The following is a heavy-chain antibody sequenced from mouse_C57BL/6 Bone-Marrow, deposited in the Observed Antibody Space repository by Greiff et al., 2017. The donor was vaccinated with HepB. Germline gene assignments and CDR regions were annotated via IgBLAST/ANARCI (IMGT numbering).Heavy chain of an antibody. V-gene: IGHV14-4*01. CDR2: IDPENGDT. D-gene: IGHD1-1*01. Sequence: VQLQQSGAELVRPGASVKLSCTASGFNIKDDYMHWVKQRPEQGLEWIGWIDPENGDTEYASKFQGKATITADTSSNTAYLQLSSLTSEDTAVYYCTTGFYGRSYGNYAMDYWGQGTSVTVSS. CDR1: GFNIKDDY. J-gene: IGHJ4*01. CDR3: TTGFYGRSYGNYAMDY.